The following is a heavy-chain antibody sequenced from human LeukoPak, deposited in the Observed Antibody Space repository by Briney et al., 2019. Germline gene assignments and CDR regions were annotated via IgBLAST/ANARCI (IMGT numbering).Heavy chain of an antibody. CDR3: ARDREVVPAAIADYYYGMDV. V-gene: IGHV1-2*02. Sequence: GASVKVSCKASGYTFTGYYMHWVRQAPGQGLEWMGWINPNSGGTNYAQKFQGRVTMTRDTSISTAYMGLSRLRSDDTAVYYCARDREVVPAAIADYYYGMDVWGQGTTVTVSS. CDR1: GYTFTGYY. J-gene: IGHJ6*02. CDR2: INPNSGGT. D-gene: IGHD2-2*01.